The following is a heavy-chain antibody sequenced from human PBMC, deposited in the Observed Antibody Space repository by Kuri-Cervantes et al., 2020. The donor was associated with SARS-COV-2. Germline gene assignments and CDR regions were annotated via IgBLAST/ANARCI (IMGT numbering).Heavy chain of an antibody. Sequence: ASVKVSCKASGYTFTSYAMHWVRQAPGQRLEWMGWINAGNGNTKYSQKFQGRVTISADKSISTAYLQWSSLKASDTAMYYCARRTGYSSGWQNWFDPWGQGTLVTVSS. J-gene: IGHJ5*02. CDR1: GYTFTSYA. CDR2: INAGNGNT. V-gene: IGHV1-3*01. CDR3: ARRTGYSSGWQNWFDP. D-gene: IGHD6-19*01.